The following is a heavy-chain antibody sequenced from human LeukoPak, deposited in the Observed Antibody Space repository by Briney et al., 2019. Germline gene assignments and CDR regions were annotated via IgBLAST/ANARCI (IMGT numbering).Heavy chain of an antibody. Sequence: GGSLRLACAASGFTFSSYAMTWVRQAPGKGLEWVSAFSATDGSTQYAESVEGRFTISRDNSKNTLFLQMNSLGAEDTAVYYCARAKIAAAGTGAFDVWGQGTLVTVSS. J-gene: IGHJ3*01. CDR2: FSATDGST. CDR1: GFTFSSYA. D-gene: IGHD6-13*01. CDR3: ARAKIAAAGTGAFDV. V-gene: IGHV3-23*01.